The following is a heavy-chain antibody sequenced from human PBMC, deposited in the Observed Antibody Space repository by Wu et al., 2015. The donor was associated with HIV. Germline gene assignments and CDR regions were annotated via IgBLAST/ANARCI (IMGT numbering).Heavy chain of an antibody. J-gene: IGHJ6*02. CDR2: IIPILGTT. V-gene: IGHV1-69*05. CDR1: GGTFSRNG. Sequence: QVQLVQSGAEVKKPGSAVKVSCEAPGGTFSRNGINWVRQAPGQGLEWMGGIIPILGTTKYARKFQGRVSITTDESTSTAYMELSSLGFEDTAVYYCARSKFDRVDMGTITSYYYSMDIWGQGTTVIVSS. CDR3: ARSKFDRVDMGTITSYYYSMDI. D-gene: IGHD5-24*01.